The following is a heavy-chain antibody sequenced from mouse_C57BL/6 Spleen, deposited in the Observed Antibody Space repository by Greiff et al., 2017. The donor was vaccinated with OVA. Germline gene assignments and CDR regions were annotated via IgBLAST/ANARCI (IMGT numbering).Heavy chain of an antibody. D-gene: IGHD2-5*01. CDR1: GYAFTNYL. Sequence: VQLQQSGAELVRPGTSVKVSCKASGYAFTNYLIEWVKQRPGQGLEWIGVINPGCGGTNYNEKFKGKATLTADKSSSTAYMQLSSLTSEDSAVYFCARERDYSNYVAWFAYWGQGTLVTVSA. CDR3: ARERDYSNYVAWFAY. V-gene: IGHV1-54*01. J-gene: IGHJ3*01. CDR2: INPGCGGT.